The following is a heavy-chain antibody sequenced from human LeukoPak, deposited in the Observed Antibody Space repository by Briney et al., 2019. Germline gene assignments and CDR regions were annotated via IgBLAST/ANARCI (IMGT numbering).Heavy chain of an antibody. CDR1: GYSFTSYW. CDR2: IYPGDSDT. J-gene: IGHJ5*02. CDR3: AREGGIAAAGSRWFDP. Sequence: PGESLKISCKGSGYSFTSYWIGWVRQMPGKGLEWMGIIYPGDSDTRYSPSFQGQVTISADKSISTAYLQWSSLKASDTAVYYCAREGGIAAAGSRWFDPWGQGTLVTVSS. V-gene: IGHV5-51*03. D-gene: IGHD6-13*01.